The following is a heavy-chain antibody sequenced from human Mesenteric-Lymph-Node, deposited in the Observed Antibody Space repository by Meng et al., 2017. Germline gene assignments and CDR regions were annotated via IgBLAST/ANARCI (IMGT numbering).Heavy chain of an antibody. J-gene: IGHJ4*02. CDR2: GHHCGSH. CDR1: VRAYRGYY. V-gene: IGHV4-34*01. Sequence: FEALSLAWAGYVRAYRGYYCSWNGHHPGKGLQRPGEGHHCGSHNYHPSLKSRVTTSADTSTIQFALKLSSVTAADTSVYACARGGLRRTFYMAAAGLPYNYWGQGTLVTVSS. CDR3: ARGGLRRTFYMAAAGLPYNY. D-gene: IGHD6-13*01.